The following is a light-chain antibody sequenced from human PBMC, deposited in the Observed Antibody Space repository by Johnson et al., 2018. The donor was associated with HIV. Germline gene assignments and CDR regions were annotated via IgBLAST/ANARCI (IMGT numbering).Light chain of an antibody. J-gene: IGLJ1*01. CDR1: SSNIESDY. CDR3: GTWDSRLSAGEF. Sequence: QSVLTQPPSVSAAPGQKVDISCSGSSSNIESDYVSWYQQPPGTAPKLLIYDNNKRPSGIPDRFSASKSGTSPTLGITGLQTGDEAEYYCGTWDSRLSAGEFFGTGTKVTVL. V-gene: IGLV1-51*01. CDR2: DNN.